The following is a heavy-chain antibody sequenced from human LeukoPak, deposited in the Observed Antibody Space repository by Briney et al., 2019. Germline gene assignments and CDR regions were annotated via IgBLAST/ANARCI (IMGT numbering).Heavy chain of an antibody. D-gene: IGHD3-22*01. CDR2: IRYDGSNK. Sequence: GGSLRLSCAASGFTFSSYGMHWARQAPGKGLEWVAFIRYDGSNKYYADSVKGRFTISRDNSKNTLYLQMNSLRVEDTAVYYCAKSWNYYDSSGDDALDIWGQGTMVTVSS. CDR1: GFTFSSYG. J-gene: IGHJ3*02. CDR3: AKSWNYYDSSGDDALDI. V-gene: IGHV3-30*02.